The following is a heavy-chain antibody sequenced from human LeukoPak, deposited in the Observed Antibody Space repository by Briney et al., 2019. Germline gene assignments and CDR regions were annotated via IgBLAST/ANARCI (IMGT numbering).Heavy chain of an antibody. CDR1: GFTLSSYS. J-gene: IGHJ5*02. CDR2: ISSTSSYI. Sequence: PGGSLRLSCVASGFTLSSYSMNWVLQAPGKGLEWVSVISSTSSYIRYAESVKGRFTISRDTAKNSLFLEMKSLRAEDTAVYYCAREAWFDPWGQGTLVTVSS. V-gene: IGHV3-21*06. CDR3: AREAWFDP.